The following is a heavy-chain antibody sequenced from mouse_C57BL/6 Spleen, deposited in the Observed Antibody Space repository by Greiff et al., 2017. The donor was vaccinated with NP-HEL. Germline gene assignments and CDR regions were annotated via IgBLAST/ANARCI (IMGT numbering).Heavy chain of an antibody. Sequence: EVQLKESGGDLVKPGGSLKLSCAASGFTFSSYGMSWVRQTPDKRLEWVATISSGGSYTYYPDSVKGRFTISRDNAKNTLYLQMSSLKSEDTAMYYCARHDGKPYFDYWGQGTTLTVSS. V-gene: IGHV5-6*01. CDR3: ARHDGKPYFDY. CDR1: GFTFSSYG. D-gene: IGHD2-1*01. CDR2: ISSGGSYT. J-gene: IGHJ2*01.